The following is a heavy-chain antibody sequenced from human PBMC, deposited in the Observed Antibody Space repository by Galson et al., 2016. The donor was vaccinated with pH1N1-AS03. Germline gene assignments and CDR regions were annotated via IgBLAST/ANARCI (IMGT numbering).Heavy chain of an antibody. CDR1: GFTFSDYY. D-gene: IGHD3-9*01. CDR3: ARGWYDIWTGYLVDPFDY. V-gene: IGHV3-11*01. Sequence: SLRLSCAASGFTFSDYYMSWIRQAPGKGLEWISCITSSGGSGPTIYYADSVKGRFTISRDNAKNSLYLQMNSPRADDTAVYYCARGWYDIWTGYLVDPFDYWGQGALVTVSS. J-gene: IGHJ4*02. CDR2: ITSSGGSGPTI.